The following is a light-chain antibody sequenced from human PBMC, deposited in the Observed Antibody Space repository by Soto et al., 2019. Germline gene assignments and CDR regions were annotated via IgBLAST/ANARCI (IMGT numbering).Light chain of an antibody. CDR2: GAS. CDR3: QQYNNWPPWT. CDR1: QRISSN. Sequence: EIVMTQSPATLSVSPGERATLSCRASQRISSNLAWYQHEPGQAPRLLIFGASTRATGIPARFSGSGSETEFTLTISSLQSEDFAVYYCQQYNNWPPWTFGQGTKVEIK. J-gene: IGKJ1*01. V-gene: IGKV3-15*01.